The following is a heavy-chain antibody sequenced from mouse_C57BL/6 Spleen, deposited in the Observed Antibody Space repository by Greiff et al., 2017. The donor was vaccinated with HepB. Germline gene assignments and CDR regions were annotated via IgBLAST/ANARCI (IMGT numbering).Heavy chain of an antibody. V-gene: IGHV1-81*01. D-gene: IGHD1-1*02. Sequence: QVQLQQSGAELARPGASVKLSCKASGYTFTSYGISWVKQRTGQGLEWIGEIYPRSGNTYYNEKFKGKATLTADKSSSTAYMELRSLTSEDSAVYFCARRGGDTDYAMDYWGQGTSVTVSS. CDR1: GYTFTSYG. CDR3: ARRGGDTDYAMDY. CDR2: IYPRSGNT. J-gene: IGHJ4*01.